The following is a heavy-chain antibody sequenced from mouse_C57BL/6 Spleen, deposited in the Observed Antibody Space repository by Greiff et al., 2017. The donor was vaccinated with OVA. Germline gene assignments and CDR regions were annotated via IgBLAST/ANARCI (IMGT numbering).Heavy chain of an antibody. V-gene: IGHV5-4*01. CDR2: ISDGGSYT. CDR3: ARNIISNWYFDV. J-gene: IGHJ1*03. D-gene: IGHD1-1*01. CDR1: GFTFSSYA. Sequence: DVHLVESGGGLVKPGGSLKLSCAASGFTFSSYAMSWVRQTPEKRLEWVATISDGGSYTYCPDNVKGRFTISRDNAKNNLYLQMSHLKSEDTAMYYCARNIISNWYFDVWGTGTTVTVSS.